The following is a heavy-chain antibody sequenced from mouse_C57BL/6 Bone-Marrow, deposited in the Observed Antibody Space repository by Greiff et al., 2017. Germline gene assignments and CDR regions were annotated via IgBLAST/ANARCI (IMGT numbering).Heavy chain of an antibody. CDR2: INPNYGTT. Sequence: VQLKESGPELVQPGASVKISCTASGYSFTDYNMNWVKQSTGKSLEWIGVINPNYGTTRYNQKFKGKATLAKDKSSSTAYMQRNSLTSEDSAVYFCARSDYWGQGTTLTVSA. J-gene: IGHJ2*01. CDR3: ARSDY. CDR1: GYSFTDYN. V-gene: IGHV1-39*01.